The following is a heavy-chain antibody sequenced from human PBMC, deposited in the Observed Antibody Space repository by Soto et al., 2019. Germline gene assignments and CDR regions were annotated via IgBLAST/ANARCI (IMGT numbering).Heavy chain of an antibody. V-gene: IGHV3-23*01. J-gene: IGHJ4*02. D-gene: IGHD1-1*01. Sequence: PGGSLRLSCAASGFTFSSYAMSWVRQAPGKGLDWVSTISNSGGSTYYADSVKGRFTISRDNSKDTVYLQMNSLRAEDTAVYYCARLVWTRAADYFDYWGQGXLVTVYS. CDR3: ARLVWTRAADYFDY. CDR1: GFTFSSYA. CDR2: ISNSGGST.